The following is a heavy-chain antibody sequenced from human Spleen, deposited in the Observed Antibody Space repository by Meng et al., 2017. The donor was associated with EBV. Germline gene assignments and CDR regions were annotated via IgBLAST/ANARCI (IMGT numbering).Heavy chain of an antibody. D-gene: IGHD1-26*01. Sequence: QVYRGQSGAEVKKPGASVKVSCKASGYTFTSNNINWVRQATGQGLEWMGWMDPNSGNTGFAQKFQGRVTMTRSTSIGTAYMELSSLRSEDTAVYYCAKTRSGSPWDFDYWGQGTLVTVSS. CDR2: MDPNSGNT. CDR1: GYTFTSNN. J-gene: IGHJ4*02. V-gene: IGHV1-8*01. CDR3: AKTRSGSPWDFDY.